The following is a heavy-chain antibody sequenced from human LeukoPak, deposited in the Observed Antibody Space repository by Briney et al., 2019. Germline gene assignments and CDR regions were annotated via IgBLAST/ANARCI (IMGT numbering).Heavy chain of an antibody. D-gene: IGHD3-22*01. J-gene: IGHJ1*01. CDR3: ARDAYYYDSSGYYLGYFQH. Sequence: WGSLRLSCAASGFTVSSNYMSWVRQAPGKGLEWVPVIYSGGSTYYADSVKGRFTISRDNSKNTLYLQMNSLRAEDTAVYYCARDAYYYDSSGYYLGYFQHWGQGTLVTVSS. CDR1: GFTVSSNY. CDR2: IYSGGST. V-gene: IGHV3-66*01.